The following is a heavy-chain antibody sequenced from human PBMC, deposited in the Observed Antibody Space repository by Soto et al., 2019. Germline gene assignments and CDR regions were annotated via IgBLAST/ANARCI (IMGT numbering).Heavy chain of an antibody. CDR3: ARGGADDGMHV. CDR2: INPNSGAT. Sequence: QVQLVQSGAEVKKPGASVKVSCKASGYTFTDYYIHWVRQAPGQGLEWMGWINPNSGATTYTQKFQGWATMTRDTSINTAYMELSRLRLDATAQYYCARGGADDGMHVWGQGTTVTVSS. CDR1: GYTFTDYY. V-gene: IGHV1-2*04. D-gene: IGHD3-16*01. J-gene: IGHJ6*02.